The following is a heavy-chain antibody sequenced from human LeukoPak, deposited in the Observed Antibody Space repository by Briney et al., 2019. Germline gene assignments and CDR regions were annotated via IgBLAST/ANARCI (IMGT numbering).Heavy chain of an antibody. Sequence: PGGSLRLSGAASGFTFSSYAMHWVGQAPGKGREWVAFIQYDGTNEHYADSVRGRFTISKDISKNALYLQMNSLISEDSAVYYCAKDASGSLDYWGQGTLVTVSS. CDR1: GFTFSSYA. CDR3: AKDASGSLDY. J-gene: IGHJ4*02. D-gene: IGHD3-10*01. V-gene: IGHV3-30*02. CDR2: IQYDGTNE.